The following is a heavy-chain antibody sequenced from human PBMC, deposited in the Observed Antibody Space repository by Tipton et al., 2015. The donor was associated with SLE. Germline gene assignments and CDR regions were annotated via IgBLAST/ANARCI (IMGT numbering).Heavy chain of an antibody. CDR2: SNPSGNT. Sequence: TLSLTCAVFGGSFSGYSWSWIRQPPGKGLEWGGESNPSGNTNYNPPLKSRVTISVDTSKNQLSLKLTSVTAADTAVYYCARGAKERITLVRVRPYYFDYWGQGSLVTVSS. D-gene: IGHD3-10*01. CDR3: ARGAKERITLVRVRPYYFDY. J-gene: IGHJ4*03. V-gene: IGHV4-34*01. CDR1: GGSFSGYS.